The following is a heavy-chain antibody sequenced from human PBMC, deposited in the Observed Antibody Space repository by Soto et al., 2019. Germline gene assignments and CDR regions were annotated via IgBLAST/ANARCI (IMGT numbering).Heavy chain of an antibody. CDR2: INPNSGGT. V-gene: IGHV1-2*06. D-gene: IGHD6-19*01. CDR3: ACGGIAVAGTPRYYFDH. CDR1: GYTFTGYY. Sequence: GASVKVSCKASGYTFTGYYMHWVRQAPGQGLEWMGRINPNSGGTKYAQKFQGRVTMTRDTSISTAYMEMSSLRSDDTAVYYCACGGIAVAGTPRYYFDHWGQGTLVTVSS. J-gene: IGHJ4*02.